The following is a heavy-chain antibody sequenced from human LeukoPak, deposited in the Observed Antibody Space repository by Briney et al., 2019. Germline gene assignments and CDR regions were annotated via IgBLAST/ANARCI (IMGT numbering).Heavy chain of an antibody. CDR3: ARPLDSPPDNAFDI. CDR1: GGSFSGYC. D-gene: IGHD2-21*01. V-gene: IGHV4-34*01. Sequence: SETLSLTCAVYGGSFSGYCWSWIRQPPGKGLEWIGEINHSGSTNYNPSLKSRVTISVDTSKNQFSLKLSSVTAADTAVYYCARPLDSPPDNAFDIWGQGTMVTVSS. CDR2: INHSGST. J-gene: IGHJ3*02.